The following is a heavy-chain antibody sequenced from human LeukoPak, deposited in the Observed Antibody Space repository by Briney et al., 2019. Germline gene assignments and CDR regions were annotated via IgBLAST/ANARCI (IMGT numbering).Heavy chain of an antibody. CDR3: ARLRVEGTVVPAAIGYYYYGMDV. CDR2: IYYSGST. D-gene: IGHD2-2*02. Sequence: SETLSLTCTVSGGSISSYYWSWIRQPPGKGLEWIGYIYYSGSTNYNPSLKSRVTISVDTSKNQFSPKLSSVTAADTAVYYCARLRVEGTVVPAAIGYYYYGMDVWGQGTTVTVSS. J-gene: IGHJ6*02. V-gene: IGHV4-59*08. CDR1: GGSISSYY.